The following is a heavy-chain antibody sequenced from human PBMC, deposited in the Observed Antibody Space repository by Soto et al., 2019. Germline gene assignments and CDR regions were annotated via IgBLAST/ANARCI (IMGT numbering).Heavy chain of an antibody. CDR2: IIPILGIA. D-gene: IGHD1-26*01. CDR3: ASYSGSYPRDLYYYYYGMDV. Sequence: ASVKVSCKASGGTFSSYTISWVRQAPGQGLEWMGRIIPILGIANYAQKFQGRVTITADKSTSTAYMELSSLRSEDTAVYYCASYSGSYPRDLYYYYYGMDVWG. J-gene: IGHJ6*02. V-gene: IGHV1-69*02. CDR1: GGTFSSYT.